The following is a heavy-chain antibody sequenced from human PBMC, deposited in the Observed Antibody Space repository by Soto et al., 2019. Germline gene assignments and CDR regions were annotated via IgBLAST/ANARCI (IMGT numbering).Heavy chain of an antibody. CDR3: AVGYSNYEGPQFDY. D-gene: IGHD4-4*01. CDR2: IIPIFGTA. J-gene: IGHJ4*02. Sequence: LVKVSCKASGGTSSSYAISWVRQAPGQGLEWMGGIIPIFGTANYAQKFQGRVTITADESTSTAYMELSSLRSEDTVVYYCAVGYSNYEGPQFDYWGQGTLVTVSP. CDR1: GGTSSSYA. V-gene: IGHV1-69*13.